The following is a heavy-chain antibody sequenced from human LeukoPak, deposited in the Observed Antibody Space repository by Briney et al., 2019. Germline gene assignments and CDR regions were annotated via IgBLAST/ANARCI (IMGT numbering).Heavy chain of an antibody. D-gene: IGHD5-24*01. J-gene: IGHJ4*02. CDR3: ARETPRRGETRDGYR. CDR1: GFIFSTFV. V-gene: IGHV3-7*01. CDR2: IKQDGSET. Sequence: GGSLRLSCAASGFIFSTFVMSWVRQAPGKGLECLANIKQDGSETYYADSVKGRFTISRDNAKNSLYLQMNSLRAEDTAVYYCARETPRRGETRDGYRWGQGTLVTVSS.